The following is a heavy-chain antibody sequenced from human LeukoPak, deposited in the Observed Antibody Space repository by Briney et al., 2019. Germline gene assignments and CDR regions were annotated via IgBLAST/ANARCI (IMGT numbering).Heavy chain of an antibody. CDR2: VSDSDENT. V-gene: IGHV3-23*01. Sequence: PGGSLRLSCAASGFPFNTYVMSWVRQAPGKGLEWVSSVSDSDENTYYAGSVKGRFTISRDNSRNTLFLQMDTLRAEDTAVYYCARGITMMIVAPGYWGQGTLVTVSS. J-gene: IGHJ4*02. D-gene: IGHD3-22*01. CDR1: GFPFNTYV. CDR3: ARGITMMIVAPGY.